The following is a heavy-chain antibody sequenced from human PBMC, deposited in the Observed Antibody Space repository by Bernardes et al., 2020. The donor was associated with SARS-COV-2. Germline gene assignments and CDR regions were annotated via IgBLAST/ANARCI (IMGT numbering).Heavy chain of an antibody. J-gene: IGHJ5*02. Sequence: SETLSLTCTVSGDSFNSNDYFWSWLRQTPGKGLEWIGYMYYSGITHYNPSLKSRVTISGDTSKNQFSLKLSSVTAADTAVYYCARGPEYSSNSVAWFDPWGQGTLVTVSS. CDR3: ARGPEYSSNSVAWFDP. CDR1: GDSFNSNDYF. CDR2: MYYSGIT. D-gene: IGHD2-2*01. V-gene: IGHV4-30-4*01.